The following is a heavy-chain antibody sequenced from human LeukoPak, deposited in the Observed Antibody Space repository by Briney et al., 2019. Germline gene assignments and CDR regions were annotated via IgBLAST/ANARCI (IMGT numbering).Heavy chain of an antibody. Sequence: ASVKVSCKASGYTFTSHFMRWVRQAPGQGLEWMGIINPRGGSTSYTQKFQGRVTMTRDTSTSTVYMELSSLGSEDTAVYYCARVKSYYYDTSDKDAFDIWGQGTMVTVSS. J-gene: IGHJ3*02. D-gene: IGHD3-22*01. CDR1: GYTFTSHF. V-gene: IGHV1-46*01. CDR2: INPRGGST. CDR3: ARVKSYYYDTSDKDAFDI.